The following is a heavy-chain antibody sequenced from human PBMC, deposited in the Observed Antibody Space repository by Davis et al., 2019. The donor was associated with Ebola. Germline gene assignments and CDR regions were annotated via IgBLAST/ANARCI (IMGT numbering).Heavy chain of an antibody. CDR2: IKSKTDGGTT. Sequence: ESLKISCAASGFTFSNASMSWVRQAPGKGLEWVGRIKSKTDGGTTDYAAPVKGRFTISRDNAKNTLYLQMNSLRAEDTAVYYCARVGNGDYLDYWGQGTLVTVSS. CDR3: ARVGNGDYLDY. J-gene: IGHJ4*02. V-gene: IGHV3-15*05. CDR1: GFTFSNAS. D-gene: IGHD1-1*01.